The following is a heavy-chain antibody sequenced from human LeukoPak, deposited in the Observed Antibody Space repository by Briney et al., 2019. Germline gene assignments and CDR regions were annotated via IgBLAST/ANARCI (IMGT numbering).Heavy chain of an antibody. CDR2: ISSSSSYI. CDR3: VKGGVYRSDYFEY. Sequence: RTGGSLRLSCAAPGFTSSSYSMNWVRQAPGKGLEWVSSISSSSSYIYYADSVQGRFTISRDNSKTTVYLQMSSLRGEDTAVYYCVKGGVYRSDYFEYWGQGTLVTVSS. J-gene: IGHJ4*02. D-gene: IGHD6-19*01. CDR1: GFTSSSYS. V-gene: IGHV3-21*01.